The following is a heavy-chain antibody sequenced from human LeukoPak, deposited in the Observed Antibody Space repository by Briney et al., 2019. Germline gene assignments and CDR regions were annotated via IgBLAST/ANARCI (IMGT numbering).Heavy chain of an antibody. CDR2: IYYSGST. D-gene: IGHD5-12*01. CDR1: GGSISSSSYY. J-gene: IGHJ4*02. CDR3: ARDLSPYGGYDY. Sequence: SETLSLTCTVSGGSISSSSYYWGWIRQPPGKGLEWIGSIYYSGSTYYNPSLKSRVTISVDTSKNQFSLKLSSVTAADTAVYYCARDLSPYGGYDYWGQGTLVTVSS. V-gene: IGHV4-39*02.